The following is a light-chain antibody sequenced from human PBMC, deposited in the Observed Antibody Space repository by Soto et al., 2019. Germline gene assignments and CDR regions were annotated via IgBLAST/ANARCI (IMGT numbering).Light chain of an antibody. J-gene: IGLJ2*01. CDR1: SSDVGAYNY. CDR3: SSYTDSNTVL. V-gene: IGLV2-14*01. Sequence: QSALTQPASVSGSPGQSITISCTGTSSDVGAYNYVSWYQHHLGKAPKLIIYEVANRPSGVSNRFSGSKSGNTASLTISGLQAEDEADYYCSSYTDSNTVLFGGGTKLTVL. CDR2: EVA.